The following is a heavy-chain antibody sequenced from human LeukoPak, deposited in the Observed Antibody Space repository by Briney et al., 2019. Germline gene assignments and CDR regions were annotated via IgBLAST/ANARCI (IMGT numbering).Heavy chain of an antibody. D-gene: IGHD2-15*01. J-gene: IGHJ4*02. CDR3: ANPRCSGGSCLDY. Sequence: GRSLRLSCAASGFTFSSYAFHWVRQAPGKGLEWVAVISYDGSNKYYADSVRGRFTISRDNAKNSLYLQMNSLGGDDTAIYYCANPRCSGGSCLDYWGQGTLVTVSS. CDR1: GFTFSSYA. V-gene: IGHV3-30-3*01. CDR2: ISYDGSNK.